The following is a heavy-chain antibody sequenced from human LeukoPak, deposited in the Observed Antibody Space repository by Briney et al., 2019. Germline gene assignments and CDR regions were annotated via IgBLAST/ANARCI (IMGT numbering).Heavy chain of an antibody. CDR3: DL. CDR2: IFPDDSDT. J-gene: IGHJ5*02. V-gene: IGHV5-51*01. CDR1: GYNFAHDW. Sequence: NHGESLKISCKGSGYNFAHDWIGWVRQMPGKGLEWLGIIFPDDSDTIYSPSFQGHVTISADKSINTAYLQWGDLKASDSAMYYFDLWGQGTLITVSS.